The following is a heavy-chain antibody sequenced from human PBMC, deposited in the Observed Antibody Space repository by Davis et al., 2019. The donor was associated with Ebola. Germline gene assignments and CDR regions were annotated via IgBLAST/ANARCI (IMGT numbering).Heavy chain of an antibody. D-gene: IGHD3-10*01. CDR1: GYTFTSYG. CDR3: ARDGSDSYYYYYYMDV. Sequence: AASVKVSCKASGYTFTSYGISWVRQAPGQGLEWMGWISAYNGYTNYAQKLQGRATMTTDTSTSTAYMELRSLRSDDTAVYYCARDGSDSYYYYYYMDVWGKGTTVTVSS. J-gene: IGHJ6*03. V-gene: IGHV1-18*04. CDR2: ISAYNGYT.